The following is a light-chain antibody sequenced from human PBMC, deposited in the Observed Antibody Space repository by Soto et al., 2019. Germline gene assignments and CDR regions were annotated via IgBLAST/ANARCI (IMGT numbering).Light chain of an antibody. V-gene: IGKV3-15*01. Sequence: VLTHSPGALSLSPGERATVSCRASQSVSSYFAWYQQQPGQPPRLLLYGAATRATSIPARFSGSGSGTEFATTITSMQYEDFADYYCQEYYNSPPWTFGQGTKVDIK. CDR2: GAA. J-gene: IGKJ1*01. CDR1: QSVSSY. CDR3: QEYYNSPPWT.